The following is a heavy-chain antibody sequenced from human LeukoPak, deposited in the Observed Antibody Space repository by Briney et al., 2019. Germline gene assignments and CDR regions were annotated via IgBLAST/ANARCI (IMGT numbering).Heavy chain of an antibody. CDR3: ARTSRTTVTSGGYFDS. CDR1: GGSVSSGFYY. J-gene: IGHJ4*02. V-gene: IGHV4-31*03. CDR2: IYYSGST. Sequence: SETLSLTCTVSGGSVSSGFYYWSWIRQRPGKGLECIGYIYYSGSTYYNPSLKSRLAISVDTSQNQFSLKVISVTAADTAVYYCARTSRTTVTSGGYFDSWGQGILVTVSS. D-gene: IGHD4-17*01.